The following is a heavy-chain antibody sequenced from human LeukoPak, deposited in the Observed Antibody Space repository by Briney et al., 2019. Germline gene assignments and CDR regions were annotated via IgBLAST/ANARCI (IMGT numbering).Heavy chain of an antibody. V-gene: IGHV3-7*01. Sequence: GGSLRLSCAASGFTFSSYWMSWVRQAPGKGLEWVANIKQDGSEKYYVDTVKGRFTIPRDNAKNSLYLQMNSLRAEDTAVYYCARDYDFWSGYFDYWGQGTLVTVSS. D-gene: IGHD3-3*01. CDR1: GFTFSSYW. CDR2: IKQDGSEK. CDR3: ARDYDFWSGYFDY. J-gene: IGHJ4*02.